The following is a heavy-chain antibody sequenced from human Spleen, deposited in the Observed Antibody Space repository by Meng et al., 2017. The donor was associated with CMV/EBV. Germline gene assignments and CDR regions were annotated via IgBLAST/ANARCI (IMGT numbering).Heavy chain of an antibody. V-gene: IGHV3-21*01. CDR2: ISDRSSYI. J-gene: IGHJ6*02. D-gene: IGHD2-8*01. CDR3: AKSIVLWDHGMDV. Sequence: GESLKISCAASGFTFSTYSMNWVRQAPGKGLEWVSSISDRSSYIYYTDSVRGRFTISRDSSKNTLYLQMNSLRAEDTAVYYCAKSIVLWDHGMDVWGQGTTVTVSS. CDR1: GFTFSTYS.